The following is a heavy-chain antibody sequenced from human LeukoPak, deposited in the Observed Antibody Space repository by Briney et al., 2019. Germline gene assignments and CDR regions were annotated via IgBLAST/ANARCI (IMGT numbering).Heavy chain of an antibody. CDR3: AREVSSSGWYYCYYYGMDV. D-gene: IGHD6-19*01. CDR2: ISAYNGNT. CDR1: GYTFTSYG. J-gene: IGHJ6*02. Sequence: GASVKISCKASGYTFTSYGISWVRQAPGQGLEWMGWISAYNGNTNYAQKLQGRVTMTTDTSTSTAYMELRSLRSDDTAVYYCAREVSSSGWYYCYYYGMDVWGQGTTVTVSS. V-gene: IGHV1-18*01.